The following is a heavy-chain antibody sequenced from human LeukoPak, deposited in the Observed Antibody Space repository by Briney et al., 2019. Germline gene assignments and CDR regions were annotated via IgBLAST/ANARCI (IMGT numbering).Heavy chain of an antibody. D-gene: IGHD4-17*01. CDR2: ISAYNGNT. CDR1: GYTFTDYY. Sequence: ASVKVSCKASGYTFTDYYMHWVRQAPGQGLEWMGWISAYNGNTNYAQKLQGRVTMTTDTSTSTAYMGLRSLRSDDTAVYYCARGSYGDYEGYWGQGTLVTVSS. J-gene: IGHJ4*02. CDR3: ARGSYGDYEGY. V-gene: IGHV1-18*04.